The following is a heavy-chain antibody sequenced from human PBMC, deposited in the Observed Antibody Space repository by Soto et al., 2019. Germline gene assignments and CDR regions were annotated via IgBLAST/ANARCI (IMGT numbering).Heavy chain of an antibody. CDR1: GFTFSSYS. D-gene: IGHD1-26*01. CDR2: ISSSSSYI. V-gene: IGHV3-21*01. J-gene: IGHJ4*02. CDR3: ARDVAVGATSAGY. Sequence: EVQLVESGGGLVKPGGSLRLSCAASGFTFSSYSMNWVRQAPGKGLEWVSSISSSSSYIYHADSVKGRFTISRDNAKNSLYLQMNSLRAEDTAVYYCARDVAVGATSAGYWGQGTLVTVSS.